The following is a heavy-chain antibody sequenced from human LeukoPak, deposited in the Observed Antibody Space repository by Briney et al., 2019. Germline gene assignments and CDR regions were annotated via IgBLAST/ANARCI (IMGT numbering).Heavy chain of an antibody. V-gene: IGHV1-2*02. CDR2: INPNSGGT. Sequence: ASVKVSCKASGYTFIGYYMHWVRQAPGQGLEWMGWINPNSGGTNYAQKFQGRVIMTRDTSISTAYMELSRLRSDDTAVYYCAREARRYCSSTSCPISYWGQGTLVTVSS. D-gene: IGHD2-2*01. J-gene: IGHJ4*02. CDR3: AREARRYCSSTSCPISY. CDR1: GYTFIGYY.